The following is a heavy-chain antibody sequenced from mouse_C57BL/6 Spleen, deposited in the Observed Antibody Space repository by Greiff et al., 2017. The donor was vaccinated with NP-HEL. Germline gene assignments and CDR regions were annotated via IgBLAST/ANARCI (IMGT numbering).Heavy chain of an antibody. J-gene: IGHJ2*01. CDR1: GFTFSDYY. CDR2: ISNGGGST. CDR3: ARWDGYFDY. Sequence: EVMLVESGGGLVQPGGSLKLSCAASGFTFSDYYMYWVRQTPEKRLEWVAYISNGGGSTYYPDTVKGRFTISRDNAKNTLYLQMSRLKSEDTAMYYCARWDGYFDYWGQSTTLTVSS. V-gene: IGHV5-12*01. D-gene: IGHD2-3*01.